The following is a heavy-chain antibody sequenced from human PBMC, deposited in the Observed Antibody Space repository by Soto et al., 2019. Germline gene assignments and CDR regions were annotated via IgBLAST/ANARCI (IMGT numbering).Heavy chain of an antibody. CDR3: VRDRYSSSGWFDP. D-gene: IGHD3-10*01. CDR2: TYYRSRFFS. J-gene: IGHJ5*02. CDR1: GDSVSSYSAA. V-gene: IGHV6-1*01. Sequence: SQTLSLTCALSGDSVSSYSAAWNWIRQSPSGGIEWLGRTYYRSRFFSDYAESVKSRLIINPDTSKTQFSLQLKSVTPEDTAVYYCVRDRYSSSGWFDPWGQGTPVTVSS.